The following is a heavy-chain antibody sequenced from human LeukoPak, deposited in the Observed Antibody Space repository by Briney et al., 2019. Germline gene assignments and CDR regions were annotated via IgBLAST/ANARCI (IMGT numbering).Heavy chain of an antibody. V-gene: IGHV4-30-4*08. CDR1: GGSISSGDYY. CDR2: IYYSGST. CDR3: ARGPDCSSTSCYTAFDY. D-gene: IGHD2-2*02. J-gene: IGHJ4*02. Sequence: SETLSLTCTVSGGSISSGDYYWSWIRQPPGKGLEWIGYIYYSGSTYYNPSLKSRVTISVDTSKNQFSLKLSSVTAADTAVYYCARGPDCSSTSCYTAFDYWGQGTLVTVSS.